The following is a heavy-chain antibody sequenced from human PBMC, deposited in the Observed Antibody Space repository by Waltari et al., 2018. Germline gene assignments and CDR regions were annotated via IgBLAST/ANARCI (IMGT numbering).Heavy chain of an antibody. CDR1: GYTFTSYA. J-gene: IGHJ5*02. CDR2: INAGHGNT. D-gene: IGHD3-22*01. Sequence: QVQLVQSGAEVKKPGASVKVSCKASGYTFTSYAMHWVRQAPGQRLEWMGWINAGHGNTKYSQCVQGRVTNTRDTSASTADRELSSLRSEDMAVYYCARGPSSGYYYEAEGSNWFDPWGQGTLVTVSS. CDR3: ARGPSSGYYYEAEGSNWFDP. V-gene: IGHV1-3*03.